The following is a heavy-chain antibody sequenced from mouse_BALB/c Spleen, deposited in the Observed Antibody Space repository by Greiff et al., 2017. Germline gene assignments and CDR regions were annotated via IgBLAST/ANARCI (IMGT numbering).Heavy chain of an antibody. Sequence: EVNVVESGGGLVQPGGSLKLSCAASGFTFSDYYMYWVRQTPEKRLEWVATISDGGSYTYYPDSVKGRFTISRDNAKNNLYLQMSSLKSEDTAMYYCARASGYWGQGTLVTVSA. CDR1: GFTFSDYY. CDR3: ARASGY. CDR2: ISDGGSYT. D-gene: IGHD3-1*01. J-gene: IGHJ3*01. V-gene: IGHV5-4*02.